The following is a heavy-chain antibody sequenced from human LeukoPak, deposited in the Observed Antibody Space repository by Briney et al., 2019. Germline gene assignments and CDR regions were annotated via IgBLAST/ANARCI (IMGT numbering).Heavy chain of an antibody. Sequence: PGGSLRLSCAASGFTFSRSAMHWVRQPPGKRLEWIAEIYHSGSTNYNPSLKSRVTISVDKSKNQFSLKLNSVTAADTAMYYCARDSYYFGSGSDNTPYNWFDPWGQGTLVTVSS. V-gene: IGHV4-4*02. CDR2: IYHSGST. CDR3: ARDSYYFGSGSDNTPYNWFDP. J-gene: IGHJ5*02. D-gene: IGHD3-10*01. CDR1: GFTFSRSA.